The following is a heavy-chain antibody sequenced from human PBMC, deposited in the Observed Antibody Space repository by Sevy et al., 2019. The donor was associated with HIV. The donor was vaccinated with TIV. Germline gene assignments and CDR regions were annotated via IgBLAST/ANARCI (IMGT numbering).Heavy chain of an antibody. Sequence: GGSLRLSCAASGFTFSSYAMHWVRQAPGKGLEWVAVISYDVSNKYYADSVKGRFTISRDNSKNTLYLQMNSLRAEDTAVYYCAREGSSSWFDYWGQGTLVTVSS. CDR3: AREGSSSWFDY. V-gene: IGHV3-30-3*01. CDR2: ISYDVSNK. J-gene: IGHJ4*02. CDR1: GFTFSSYA. D-gene: IGHD6-13*01.